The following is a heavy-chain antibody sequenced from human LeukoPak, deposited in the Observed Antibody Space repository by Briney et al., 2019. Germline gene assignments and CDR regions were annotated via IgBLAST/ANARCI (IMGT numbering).Heavy chain of an antibody. Sequence: PGRSLRLSCAASGFTFDDYAMHWVRQAPGKGLEWVSGISWNSGSIGYADSVKGRFTISRDNAKNFLYLQMNSLRAEDTALYYCAKDISGSGKYYFDYWGQGTLVTVSS. V-gene: IGHV3-9*01. CDR1: GFTFDDYA. CDR3: AKDISGSGKYYFDY. CDR2: ISWNSGSI. J-gene: IGHJ4*02. D-gene: IGHD3-10*01.